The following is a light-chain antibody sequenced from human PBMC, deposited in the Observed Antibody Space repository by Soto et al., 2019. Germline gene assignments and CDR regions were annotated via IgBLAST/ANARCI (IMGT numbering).Light chain of an antibody. Sequence: EIVLTQSPGTLSLSLGERATLSCRASQSIDSNYLAWYRQKPGQSPRLLVYATSSRATGIPDRFSGSGSGTDFTLSISRLEPEDFAVYYCQQYDFYSSTFTFGPGTKVDIK. CDR2: ATS. J-gene: IGKJ3*01. CDR3: QQYDFYSSTFT. V-gene: IGKV3-20*01. CDR1: QSIDSNY.